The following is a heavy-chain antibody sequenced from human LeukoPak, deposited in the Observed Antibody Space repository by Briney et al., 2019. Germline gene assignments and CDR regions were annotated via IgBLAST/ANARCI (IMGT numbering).Heavy chain of an antibody. CDR2: IYYSGST. V-gene: IGHV4-59*01. CDR1: GGSISSYY. CDR3: ATVSYGYNWFDP. Sequence: SETLSLTCTVSGGSISSYYWSWIRQPPGKGLEWIGYIYYSGSTNYNPSLKSRVTISVDTSKNQFSLKLSSVTAADTAVYCCATVSYGYNWFDPWGQGTLVTVSS. D-gene: IGHD5-18*01. J-gene: IGHJ5*02.